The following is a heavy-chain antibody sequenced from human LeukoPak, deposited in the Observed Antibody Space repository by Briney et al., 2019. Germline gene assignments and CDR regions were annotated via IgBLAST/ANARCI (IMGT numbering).Heavy chain of an antibody. CDR3: ARGKVAVAATDDAFEI. V-gene: IGHV3-48*01. J-gene: IGHJ3*02. Sequence: PGGSLRLSCAASGFTFSDYSMNWVRQATGKGLEWVSCISSIGAAIYYADSVKGRFTISRDNAKNSLFLQMNSLRAEDTAVYYCARGKVAVAATDDAFEIWGQGTMVTVSS. D-gene: IGHD6-19*01. CDR1: GFTFSDYS. CDR2: ISSIGAAI.